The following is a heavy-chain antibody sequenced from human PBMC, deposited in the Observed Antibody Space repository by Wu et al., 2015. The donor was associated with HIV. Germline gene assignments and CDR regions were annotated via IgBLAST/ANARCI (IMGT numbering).Heavy chain of an antibody. Sequence: QVHLVQSGAEVKKPGSSVKVSCTASGDTFSSRAISWVRQAPGQGLEWMGRIIPVFDRVHYKQKFQGRVFITADEATSTVYMELSSLSSDDTAVYYCARDGAYGDGGAFDIWGLGTMVTVSS. V-gene: IGHV1-69*13. D-gene: IGHD4-17*01. J-gene: IGHJ3*02. CDR1: GDTFSSRA. CDR3: ARDGAYGDGGAFDI. CDR2: IIPVFDRV.